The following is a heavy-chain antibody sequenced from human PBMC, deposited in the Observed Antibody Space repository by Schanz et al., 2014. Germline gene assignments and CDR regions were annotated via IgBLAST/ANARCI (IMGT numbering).Heavy chain of an antibody. Sequence: EVQLVESGGGLVQPGGSLRLSCAASGFTFTTNAMSWVRQPPGKGLEWVSAISGNGGSTYFADSVKGRFTISRDNSDTKMSLQLKRMRAENKDVYYCAKVREWWPYYFDYWGQGTLVTVSS. J-gene: IGHJ4*02. CDR3: AKVREWWPYYFDY. D-gene: IGHD2-15*01. V-gene: IGHV3-23*04. CDR2: ISGNGGST. CDR1: GFTFTTNA.